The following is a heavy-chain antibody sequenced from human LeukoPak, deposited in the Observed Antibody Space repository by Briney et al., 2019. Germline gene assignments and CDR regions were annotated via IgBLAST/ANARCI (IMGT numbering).Heavy chain of an antibody. CDR3: ARTDYSGYFDY. CDR2: IKQDGSEK. CDR1: GFTFSSYW. Sequence: GGSLRLSCAASGFTFSSYWMSWVRQAPGEGLEWVANIKQDGSEKYYVDSVKGRFTISRDNAKNSLYLQMNSLRAEDTAVYYCARTDYSGYFDYWGQGTLVTVSS. V-gene: IGHV3-7*01. J-gene: IGHJ4*02. D-gene: IGHD2-21*01.